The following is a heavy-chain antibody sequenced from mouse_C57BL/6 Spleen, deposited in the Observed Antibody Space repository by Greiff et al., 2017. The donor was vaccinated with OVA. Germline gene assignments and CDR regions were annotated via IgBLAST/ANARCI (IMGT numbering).Heavy chain of an antibody. CDR1: GFTFSSYG. Sequence: EVQGVESGGDLVKPGGSLKLSCAASGFTFSSYGMSWVRQTPDKRLEWVATISSGGSYTYYPDSVKGRFTISRDNAKNTLYLQMSSLKSEDTAMYYCARQVDYWGQGTTLTVSS. J-gene: IGHJ2*01. CDR2: ISSGGSYT. V-gene: IGHV5-6*01. CDR3: ARQVDY.